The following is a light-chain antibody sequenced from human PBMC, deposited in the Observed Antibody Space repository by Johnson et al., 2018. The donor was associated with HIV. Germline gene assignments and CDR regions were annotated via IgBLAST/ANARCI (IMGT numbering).Light chain of an antibody. J-gene: IGLJ1*01. V-gene: IGLV1-51*01. Sequence: QSVLTQPPSVSAAPGQKVTISCSGSSSNIGNNYVSWYQQLPGTAPKLLIYDNNKRPSGIPDRFSGSKSGTSATLGITGLQTGDEADYYCGTWDSSLSAFYFFGTGTNVTVL. CDR2: DNN. CDR3: GTWDSSLSAFYF. CDR1: SSNIGNNY.